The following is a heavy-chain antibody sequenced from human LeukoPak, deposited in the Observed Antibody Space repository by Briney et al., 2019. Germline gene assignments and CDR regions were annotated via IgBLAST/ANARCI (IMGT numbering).Heavy chain of an antibody. CDR1: GGSISSGGYS. J-gene: IGHJ4*02. V-gene: IGHV4-30-2*01. Sequence: SETLSLTCAVSGGSISSGGYSWSWIRQPPGKGLEWIGYIYHSGSTYYNPSLKSRVTISVDRSKNQFSLKLSSVTAADTAVYYCAILGYYDFWSGYSDSWGQGTLVTVSS. D-gene: IGHD3-3*01. CDR3: AILGYYDFWSGYSDS. CDR2: IYHSGST.